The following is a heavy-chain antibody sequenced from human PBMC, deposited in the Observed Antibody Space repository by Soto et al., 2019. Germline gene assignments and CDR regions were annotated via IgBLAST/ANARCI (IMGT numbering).Heavy chain of an antibody. CDR3: ARGGVTIFGVVRNYYYYYMDV. CDR1: GGSFSGYY. CDR2: INHSGST. Sequence: SETLSLTCAVYGGSFSGYYWSWIRQPPGKGLEWIGEINHSGSTNYNPSLKSRVTISVDTSKNQFCLKLSSVTAADTAVYYCARGGVTIFGVVRNYYYYYMDVWGKGTTVTVSS. J-gene: IGHJ6*03. V-gene: IGHV4-34*01. D-gene: IGHD3-3*01.